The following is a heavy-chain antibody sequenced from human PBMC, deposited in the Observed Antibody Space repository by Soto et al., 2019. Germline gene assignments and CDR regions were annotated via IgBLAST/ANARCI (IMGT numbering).Heavy chain of an antibody. CDR2: INHTGGT. CDR3: ATRITVFGLLIPPFDP. J-gene: IGHJ5*02. CDR1: GGSFNCYY. D-gene: IGHD3-3*01. Sequence: SETLSHTCAVYGGSFNCYYWNGMGQPPGKGLEWIGEINHTGGTHYNPSLKSRVTMSVDTSKNQFSLRLSSVTAADTAIYYCATRITVFGLLIPPFDPWGQGTQVTVSS. V-gene: IGHV4-34*01.